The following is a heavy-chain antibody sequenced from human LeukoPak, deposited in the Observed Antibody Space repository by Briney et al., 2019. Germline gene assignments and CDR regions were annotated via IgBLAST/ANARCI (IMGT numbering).Heavy chain of an antibody. Sequence: GGSLRLSCAASGFIFNTYVMHWVRQAPGKGLEWLAFIRYDGSNKNYADSVKGRFTISRDNTKNSLYLQMNSLRAEDTAVYYCAKDIHDAFDIWGQGTMVTVSS. CDR2: IRYDGSNK. D-gene: IGHD2-21*01. V-gene: IGHV3-30*02. CDR1: GFIFNTYV. J-gene: IGHJ3*02. CDR3: AKDIHDAFDI.